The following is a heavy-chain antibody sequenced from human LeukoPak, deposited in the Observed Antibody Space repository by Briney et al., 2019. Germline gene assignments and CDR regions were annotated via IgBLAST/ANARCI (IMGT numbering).Heavy chain of an antibody. D-gene: IGHD3-9*01. Sequence: PGGSLRLSCAASGFTFDDYAMHWVRQAPGKGLEWVSAISGSGGSTYYADSVKGWFTISRDNSKNTLYLQMNSLRAEDTAVYYCAKDGPLLRYFDPIGGANWFDPWGQGTLVTVSS. CDR1: GFTFDDYA. CDR3: AKDGPLLRYFDPIGGANWFDP. J-gene: IGHJ5*02. V-gene: IGHV3-23*01. CDR2: ISGSGGST.